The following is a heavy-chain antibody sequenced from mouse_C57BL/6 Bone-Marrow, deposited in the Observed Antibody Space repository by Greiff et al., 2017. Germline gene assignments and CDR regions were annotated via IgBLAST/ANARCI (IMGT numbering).Heavy chain of an antibody. CDR2: IYPGNSDT. CDR1: GYTFTSYW. Sequence: VQLQQSGTVLARPGASVKMSCKTSGYTFTSYWMHWVKQRPGQGLEWIGAIYPGNSDTSYNQKFKGKAKLTAVTSASTAYMELSSLTNEDSAVYYCTRETVVAFYFDYWGQGTTLTVSS. D-gene: IGHD1-1*01. V-gene: IGHV1-5*01. CDR3: TRETVVAFYFDY. J-gene: IGHJ2*01.